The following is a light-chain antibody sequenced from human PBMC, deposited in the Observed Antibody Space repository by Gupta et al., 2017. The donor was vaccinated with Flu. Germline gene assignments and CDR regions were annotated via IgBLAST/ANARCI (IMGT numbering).Light chain of an antibody. Sequence: PSTLSASVGDRVTITCRASQSISSWLAWYQQKPGKAPNLLIYKASSLESGVPSRFGGSGSGTEFTLTISSLQPDDFATYYCQQYNSYPWTFGQGTKVEIK. V-gene: IGKV1-5*03. CDR2: KAS. J-gene: IGKJ1*01. CDR3: QQYNSYPWT. CDR1: QSISSW.